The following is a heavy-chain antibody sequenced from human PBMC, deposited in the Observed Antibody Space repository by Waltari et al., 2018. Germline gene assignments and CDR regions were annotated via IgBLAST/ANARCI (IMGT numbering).Heavy chain of an antibody. CDR2: IITTLGIA. V-gene: IGHV1-69*16. CDR1: GGSFRSYS. CDR3: ARDGDYGGNAPSDY. Sequence: QVQLVQSGAEVKKPGSSVKVSCTASGGSFRSYSINWVRQVPGQGLEWMGGIITTLGIAGYAPKFQDRVTISADEFTRTAYMEVRSLLPEDTAVYYCARDGDYGGNAPSDYWGQGTLVTVSS. J-gene: IGHJ4*02. D-gene: IGHD2-15*01.